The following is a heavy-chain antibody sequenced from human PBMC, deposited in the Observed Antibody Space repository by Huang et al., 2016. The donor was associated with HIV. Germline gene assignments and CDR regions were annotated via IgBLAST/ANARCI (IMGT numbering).Heavy chain of an antibody. CDR3: AKGSERSLTGPKYQYYFDY. CDR1: IFTFSTSA. Sequence: EVQLLESGGGLVQPGGSLRLSCAASIFTFSTSAMSWVRQAPGKGLVWVSGMSGSGSRTYYADSVKGRFTISRDNSRNTLYLQMKSLRVEDTAIYYCAKGSERSLTGPKYQYYFDYWGQGTLVTVSS. CDR2: MSGSGSRT. D-gene: IGHD3-3*01. V-gene: IGHV3-23*01. J-gene: IGHJ4*02.